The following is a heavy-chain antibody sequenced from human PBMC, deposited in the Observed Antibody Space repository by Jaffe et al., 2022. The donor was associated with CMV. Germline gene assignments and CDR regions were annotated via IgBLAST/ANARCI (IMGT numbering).Heavy chain of an antibody. V-gene: IGHV3-15*01. CDR2: IKSKTDGGTT. D-gene: IGHD3-22*01. CDR1: GFTFSNAW. Sequence: EVQLVESGGGLVKPGGSLRLSCAASGFTFSNAWMSWVRQAPGKGLEWVGRIKSKTDGGTTDYAAPVKGRFTISRDDSKNTLYLQMNSLKTEDTAVYYCTTDWVNKYYYDSSGLLDYWGQGTLVTVSS. CDR3: TTDWVNKYYYDSSGLLDY. J-gene: IGHJ4*02.